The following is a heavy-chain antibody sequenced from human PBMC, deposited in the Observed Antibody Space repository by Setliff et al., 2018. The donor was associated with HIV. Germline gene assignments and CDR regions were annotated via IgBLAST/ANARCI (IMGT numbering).Heavy chain of an antibody. J-gene: IGHJ3*02. Sequence: ASVKVSCKASGYSFARYGLSWVRQAPGQGLEWMGWISGFNGNTKYAQSFQDRVAMTTETATCTAYMEMRSLRSDDTAVYFCARVPYRSAWFSGGHDAFDIWGQGTLVTVSS. CDR1: GYSFARYG. CDR2: ISGFNGNT. D-gene: IGHD6-19*01. V-gene: IGHV1-18*01. CDR3: ARVPYRSAWFSGGHDAFDI.